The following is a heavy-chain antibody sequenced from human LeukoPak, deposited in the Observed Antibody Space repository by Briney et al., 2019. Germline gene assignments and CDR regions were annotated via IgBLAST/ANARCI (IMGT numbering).Heavy chain of an antibody. Sequence: ASVKVSCKASGYTFTSYYMHWVRQAPGQGLEWMGIINPSGGSTSYAQKFQGRVTMTRDTSTSTVYMELSSLRSEDTAVYYCARDPGFIAVAVDFDYWGQGTLVTVSS. CDR1: GYTFTSYY. J-gene: IGHJ4*02. V-gene: IGHV1-46*01. D-gene: IGHD6-19*01. CDR3: ARDPGFIAVAVDFDY. CDR2: INPSGGST.